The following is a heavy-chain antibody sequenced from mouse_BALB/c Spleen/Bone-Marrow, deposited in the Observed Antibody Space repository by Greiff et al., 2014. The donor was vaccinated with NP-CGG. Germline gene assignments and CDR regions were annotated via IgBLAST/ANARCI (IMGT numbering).Heavy chain of an antibody. CDR2: IDPYSGGS. V-gene: IGHV1S135*01. J-gene: IGHJ4*01. D-gene: IGHD1-1*01. CDR1: GYTFTNYN. CDR3: ARRVYYDYYAMDY. Sequence: EVQLQESGPELVKPGASVKVSCKASGYTFTNYNMYWVKQSHGKSLEWIGYIDPYSGGSRYNQNFKGKATLTVDKSSSTAYMHLNSLTSEDSAVYYCARRVYYDYYAMDYWGRGTSVTVSS.